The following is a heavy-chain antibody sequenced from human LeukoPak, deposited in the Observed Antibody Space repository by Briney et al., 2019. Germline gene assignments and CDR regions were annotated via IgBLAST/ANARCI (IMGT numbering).Heavy chain of an antibody. CDR3: ARAVRGSGSPH. CDR1: GGSFSGYY. D-gene: IGHD3-10*01. J-gene: IGHJ4*02. V-gene: IGHV4-34*01. Sequence: SETLSLTCAVYGGSFSGYYWSWIRQPPGKGLEWIGEINHSGSTNYNPSLKSRVTILVDTSKNQFSLKLSSVTAADTAVYYCARAVRGSGSPHWGQGTLVTVSS. CDR2: INHSGST.